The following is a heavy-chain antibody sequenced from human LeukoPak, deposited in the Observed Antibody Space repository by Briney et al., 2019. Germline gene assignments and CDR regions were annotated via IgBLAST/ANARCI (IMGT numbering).Heavy chain of an antibody. CDR3: ATDRYSSSFGSPNY. CDR1: GYTLTELS. Sequence: ASVKVSCKVSGYTLTELSMHWVRQAPGKGLEWMGGFDPEDGETIYAQKFQGRVTMTEDTSTDTAYMELSSLRSEDTAVYYCATDRYSSSFGSPNYWGQEPWSPSPQ. CDR2: FDPEDGET. V-gene: IGHV1-24*01. J-gene: IGHJ4*01. D-gene: IGHD6-6*01.